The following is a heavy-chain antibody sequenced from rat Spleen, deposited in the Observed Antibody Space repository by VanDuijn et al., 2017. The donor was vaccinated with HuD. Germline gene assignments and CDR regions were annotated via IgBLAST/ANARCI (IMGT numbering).Heavy chain of an antibody. CDR2: ISSDGST. Sequence: EVQLVESGGGLVQPGRSLKLSCAASGFTFSDYYMAWVRQAPTKGLEWVATISSDGSTYYPDSVKGRFTISRDNAKSTLYLQMNSLRSEDTATYYCTRGNCDYWGQGVMVTVSS. CDR3: TRGNCDY. V-gene: IGHV5-20*01. J-gene: IGHJ2*01. CDR1: GFTFSDYY.